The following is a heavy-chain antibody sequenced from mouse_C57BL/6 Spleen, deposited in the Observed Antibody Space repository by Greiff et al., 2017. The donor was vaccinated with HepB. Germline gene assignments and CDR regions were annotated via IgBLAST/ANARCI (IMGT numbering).Heavy chain of an antibody. V-gene: IGHV1-26*01. D-gene: IGHD2-2*01. CDR1: GYTFTDYY. CDR3: ARRLRYYFDY. J-gene: IGHJ2*01. CDR2: INPNNGGT. Sequence: VQLKQSGPELVKPGASVKISCKASGYTFTDYYMNWVKQSHGKSLEWIGDINPNNGGTSYNQKFKGKATLTVDKSSSTAYMELRSLTSEDSAVYYCARRLRYYFDYWGQGTTLTVSS.